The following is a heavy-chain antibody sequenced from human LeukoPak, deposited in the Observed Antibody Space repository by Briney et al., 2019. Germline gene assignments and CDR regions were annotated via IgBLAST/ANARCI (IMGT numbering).Heavy chain of an antibody. V-gene: IGHV1-2*02. CDR2: INPNSGGT. J-gene: IGHJ4*02. CDR3: ARGLRAMVRGVIIVFNY. Sequence: GASVKVSCKASGYTFTGYYMHWVRQAPGQGLEWMGWINPNSGGTNYAQKFQGRVTRTRDTSISTAYMELSSLRSEDTAVYYCARGLRAMVRGVIIVFNYWGQGTLVTVSS. CDR1: GYTFTGYY. D-gene: IGHD3-10*01.